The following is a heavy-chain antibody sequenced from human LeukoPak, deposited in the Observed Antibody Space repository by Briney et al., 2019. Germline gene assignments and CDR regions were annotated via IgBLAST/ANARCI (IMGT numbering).Heavy chain of an antibody. Sequence: SETLSLTCTVSGGSISSSSYYWGWIRQPPGKGLEWIGSIYYSGSTYYNPSLKSRVTISVDTSKNQLSLKLSSLTAADTAVYYCARNEYSGSYYGLSWFDPWGQGTLVTVSS. D-gene: IGHD1-26*01. V-gene: IGHV4-39*01. CDR1: GGSISSSSYY. CDR2: IYYSGST. J-gene: IGHJ5*02. CDR3: ARNEYSGSYYGLSWFDP.